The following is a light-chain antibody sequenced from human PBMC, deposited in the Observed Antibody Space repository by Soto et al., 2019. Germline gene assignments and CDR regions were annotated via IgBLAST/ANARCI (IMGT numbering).Light chain of an antibody. Sequence: QSALTQPPSASGSPGQSVTISCTGTSSDVGGYNYVSWYQHHPGKAPKLMIYEVSKRPSGVPDRFSGSKSGNTASLTVSGLQAEDEADYYCSSYGGSNNLVFCGGTKVTVL. V-gene: IGLV2-8*01. J-gene: IGLJ3*02. CDR2: EVS. CDR1: SSDVGGYNY. CDR3: SSYGGSNNLV.